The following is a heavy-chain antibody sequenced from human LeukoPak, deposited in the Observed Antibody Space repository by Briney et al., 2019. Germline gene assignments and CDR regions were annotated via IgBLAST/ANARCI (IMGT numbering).Heavy chain of an antibody. Sequence: GGSLRLSCVASGFSISSHWMSWVRQAPGKGLEWVASLKEDVSARNLVDSVKGRFTISTDNVKNSLYLQMNSLRAEDTAVYYCARETAAAGTADYWGQGTLVTVSS. CDR2: LKEDVSAR. CDR1: GFSISSHW. D-gene: IGHD6-13*01. J-gene: IGHJ4*02. CDR3: ARETAAAGTADY. V-gene: IGHV3-7*01.